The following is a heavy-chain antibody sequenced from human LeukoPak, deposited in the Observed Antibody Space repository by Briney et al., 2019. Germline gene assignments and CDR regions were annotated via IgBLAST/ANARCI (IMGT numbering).Heavy chain of an antibody. CDR2: ISNDGDT. CDR1: GFTVSSNY. CDR3: AKRGAEVGTTVAPGDY. D-gene: IGHD1-26*01. J-gene: IGHJ4*02. V-gene: IGHV3-53*01. Sequence: GGSLRLSCAASGFTVSSNYMSWVRQGPGKGLECVSVISNDGDTYYADSVKGRFTISRDTSKNTVSLQMNSLRAEDTAVYYCAKRGAEVGTTVAPGDYWGQGTLLTVSS.